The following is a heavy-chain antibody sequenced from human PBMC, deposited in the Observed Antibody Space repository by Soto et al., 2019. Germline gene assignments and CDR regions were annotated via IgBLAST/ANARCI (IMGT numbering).Heavy chain of an antibody. CDR2: IYYSGST. Sequence: QVQLQESGPGLVKPSQTLSLTCTVSGGSISSSDYYWSWIRQPPGKGLEWIGYIYYSGSTYYNPSLKSRVTISVDTSKNQFSLKLSSVTAADTAVYYCASQLTGNTAPFDPWGQGTLVTVSS. CDR3: ASQLTGNTAPFDP. V-gene: IGHV4-30-4*01. D-gene: IGHD1-20*01. J-gene: IGHJ5*02. CDR1: GGSISSSDYY.